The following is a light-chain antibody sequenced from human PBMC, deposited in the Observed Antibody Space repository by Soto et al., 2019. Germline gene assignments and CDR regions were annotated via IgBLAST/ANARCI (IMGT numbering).Light chain of an antibody. J-gene: IGKJ1*01. V-gene: IGKV3-15*01. CDR2: GAS. Sequence: EIVMTQSPATLSVSPGERATLSCRASQSVSNNLAWYQKKPGQAPRLLIYGASTRATGIPARFSGSGSGTEFTLTISSLQSEDFAGYYCQPYNNWWTFGQGTKVEIK. CDR1: QSVSNN. CDR3: QPYNNWWT.